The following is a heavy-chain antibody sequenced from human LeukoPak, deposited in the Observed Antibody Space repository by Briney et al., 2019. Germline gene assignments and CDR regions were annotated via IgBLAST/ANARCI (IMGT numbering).Heavy chain of an antibody. D-gene: IGHD3-10*01. J-gene: IGHJ4*02. CDR3: ARDKYYYTYYFDY. CDR1: GFTFSNAW. Sequence: AGGSLRLSCAASGFTFSNAWMSWVRQAPGKGLEWVGRIKSKTDGGATDYAAPVKGRFTISRDDSKNTLYLQMNSLRAEDTAVYYCARDKYYYTYYFDYWGQGTLVTVSS. CDR2: IKSKTDGGAT. V-gene: IGHV3-15*01.